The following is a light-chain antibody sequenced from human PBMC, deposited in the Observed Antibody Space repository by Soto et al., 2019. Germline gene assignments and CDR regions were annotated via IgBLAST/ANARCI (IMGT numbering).Light chain of an antibody. J-gene: IGLJ3*02. CDR1: SSDVGGYNY. CDR3: SSYTGSSTQV. Sequence: QSALTQPASVSGSPGQSITISCTGTSSDVGGYNYVSWYQHHPGKAPKLMIYEVNNRPSGVSDRFSGSKSGNTASLTISGLQAEDEADYYCSSYTGSSTQVFGGGTKLTVL. V-gene: IGLV2-14*01. CDR2: EVN.